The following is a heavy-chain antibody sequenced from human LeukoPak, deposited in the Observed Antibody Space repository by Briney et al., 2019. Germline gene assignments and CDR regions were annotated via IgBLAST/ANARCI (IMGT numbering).Heavy chain of an antibody. Sequence: PSETLSLTCTVSGGSISSGSYYWSWIRQPAGKGLEWIGRIYTSGSTNYNPSLKSRVTISVDTSKNQFSLKLSSVTAADTAVYYCARESGRFGELLHFDYWGQGTLVTVSS. CDR1: GGSISSGSYY. J-gene: IGHJ4*02. V-gene: IGHV4-61*02. CDR3: ARESGRFGELLHFDY. CDR2: IYTSGST. D-gene: IGHD3-10*01.